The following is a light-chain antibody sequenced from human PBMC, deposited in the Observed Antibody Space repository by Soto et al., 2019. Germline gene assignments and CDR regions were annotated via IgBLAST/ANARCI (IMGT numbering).Light chain of an antibody. CDR1: QSVSSSY. Sequence: EIVLTQSPGTLSLSPGERATLSCRASQSVSSSYLAWYQKQPGQAPRLLIYGASSRATGIPDRFSGSGSRTYFTLTSSILEPEYVAVYYFQQYGSSRTFGQGTKVEIK. J-gene: IGKJ1*01. CDR2: GAS. CDR3: QQYGSSRT. V-gene: IGKV3-20*01.